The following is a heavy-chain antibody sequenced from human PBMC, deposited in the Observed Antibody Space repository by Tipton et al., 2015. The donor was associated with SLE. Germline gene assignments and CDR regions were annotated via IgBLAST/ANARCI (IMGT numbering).Heavy chain of an antibody. CDR2: IHYSGTT. D-gene: IGHD6-19*01. Sequence: TLSLTCSLSGGSITNHYWTWIRQPPGKGLEWIGYIHYSGTTNYNPSLKSRVTISMDTSKSQFSLKLNSVTAADTAVYYCARDWRDSGWYGGFDSWAQGTLVTVSS. CDR3: ARDWRDSGWYGGFDS. V-gene: IGHV4-59*11. J-gene: IGHJ4*02. CDR1: GGSITNHY.